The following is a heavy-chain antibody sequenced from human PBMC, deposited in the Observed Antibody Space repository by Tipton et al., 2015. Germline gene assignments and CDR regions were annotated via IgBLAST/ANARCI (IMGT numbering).Heavy chain of an antibody. Sequence: TLSLTCTVSGGSISSGGYYWSWIRQHPGKGLEWIGYMYHSGSAFYNPSLKSRVSISVDTSKNQFSLNLNSVTAADTAVYYCARGVNWGGYYYYGMDVWGQGTTVTVSS. CDR1: GGSISSGGYY. D-gene: IGHD7-27*01. J-gene: IGHJ6*02. V-gene: IGHV4-31*03. CDR3: ARGVNWGGYYYYGMDV. CDR2: MYHSGSA.